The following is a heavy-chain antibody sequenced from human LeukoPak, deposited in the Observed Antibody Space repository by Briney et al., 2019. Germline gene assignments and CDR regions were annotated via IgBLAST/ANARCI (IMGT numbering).Heavy chain of an antibody. CDR3: ARDSGPFSGYYCDY. V-gene: IGHV3-7*01. J-gene: IGHJ4*02. Sequence: QPGGSLRLSCAASGFTFSSYWMSWVRQAPGKGLEGVANIKQDGSEKYYVDSVKGRFTISRDNAKNSLYLQMNSLRAEDTAVYYCARDSGPFSGYYCDYWGQGTLVTVSS. CDR1: GFTFSSYW. D-gene: IGHD3-22*01. CDR2: IKQDGSEK.